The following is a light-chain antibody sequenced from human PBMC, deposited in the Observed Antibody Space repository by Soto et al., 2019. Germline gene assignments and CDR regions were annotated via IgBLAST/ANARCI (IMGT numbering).Light chain of an antibody. CDR1: QSISTW. CDR3: QQYNNWPPPLT. J-gene: IGKJ4*01. Sequence: DIQMTQSPSTLSASVGDRVTITCRASQSISTWLAWYQQKPGKAPKLLIYKASSLEGGVPSRFGGSGSGTLFNITISSLQSEDFAVYYYQQYNNWPPPLTFGGGTKV. CDR2: KAS. V-gene: IGKV1-5*03.